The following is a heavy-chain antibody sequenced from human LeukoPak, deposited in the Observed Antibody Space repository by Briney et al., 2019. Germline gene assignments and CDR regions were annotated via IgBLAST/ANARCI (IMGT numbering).Heavy chain of an antibody. CDR2: ISGSGGST. V-gene: IGHV3-23*01. CDR3: ARASGIDY. J-gene: IGHJ4*02. D-gene: IGHD3-10*01. CDR1: GFTFSSYA. Sequence: PGGSLRLSCAASGFTFSSYAMSWVRQAPGKGLEWVSAISGSGGSTYYADSVKGRFTISRDNAKNSLYLQMNSLRAEDTAVYFCARASGIDYWGQGTLVTVSS.